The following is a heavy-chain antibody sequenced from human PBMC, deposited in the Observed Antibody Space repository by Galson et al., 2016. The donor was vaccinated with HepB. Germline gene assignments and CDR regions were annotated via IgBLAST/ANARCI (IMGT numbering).Heavy chain of an antibody. Sequence: SLRLSCAASGFTFSSYSMTWVRQAPGKGLEWVSYISSSSSTIYYAESVKGRFTISRDNDKDSLYLQMNSLTDEDTAFYYCARKDYWTGHDYWGQGILVTVSS. CDR1: GFTFSSYS. CDR3: ARKDYWTGHDY. V-gene: IGHV3-48*02. J-gene: IGHJ4*02. D-gene: IGHD3/OR15-3a*01. CDR2: ISSSSSTI.